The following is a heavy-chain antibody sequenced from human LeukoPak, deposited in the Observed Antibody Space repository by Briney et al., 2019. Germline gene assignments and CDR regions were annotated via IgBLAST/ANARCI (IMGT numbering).Heavy chain of an antibody. Sequence: PSETLSLTCSVSGDSFSSSSYYWVWIRQPPGKGLEWIGSWYVGGSTPYNSSLKSRLTVSVDTSKNQFSLKLSSVTAADTAVYYCARESMFDSSGYNAFDIWGQGTMVTVSS. CDR2: WYVGGST. CDR3: ARESMFDSSGYNAFDI. J-gene: IGHJ3*02. D-gene: IGHD3-22*01. CDR1: GDSFSSSSYY. V-gene: IGHV4-39*07.